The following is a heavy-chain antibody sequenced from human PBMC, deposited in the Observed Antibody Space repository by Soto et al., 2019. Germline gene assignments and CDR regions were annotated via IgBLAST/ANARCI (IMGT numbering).Heavy chain of an antibody. CDR1: GGTFSDYA. D-gene: IGHD1-1*01. V-gene: IGHV1-69*01. CDR3: ARGRGIGVSSPWNIYWYYNMDV. J-gene: IGHJ6*02. CDR2: IIPMFATT. Sequence: QVQLVQSGAEVRKSGSSVKVSCKAAGGTFSDYALSWVRQAPGQGLEWMGGIIPMFATTNYAQKFQGRVTITADDSATTAHMELSSLKSEDTAVYYCARGRGIGVSSPWNIYWYYNMDVWGQGTTVTVSS.